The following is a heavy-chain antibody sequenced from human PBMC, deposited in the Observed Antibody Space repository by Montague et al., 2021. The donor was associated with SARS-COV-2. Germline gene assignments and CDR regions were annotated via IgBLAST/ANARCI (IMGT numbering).Heavy chain of an antibody. V-gene: IGHV4-59*01. CDR1: GGSISSYY. CDR3: ARGGGDSADYYYYAMDV. Sequence: SETLSLTCTVSGGSISSYYWSWIRQPPGKGLQWIGYIYNNGSTNCNTPLKSRVTLSIDTSKNQFSLKLTSVTAADTAVYYRARGGGDSADYYYYAMDVWGQGTTVTVSS. D-gene: IGHD2-21*02. CDR2: IYNNGST. J-gene: IGHJ6*02.